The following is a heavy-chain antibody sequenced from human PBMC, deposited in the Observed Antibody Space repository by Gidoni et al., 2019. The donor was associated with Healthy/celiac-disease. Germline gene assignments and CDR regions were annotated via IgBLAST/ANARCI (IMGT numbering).Heavy chain of an antibody. J-gene: IGHJ3*02. V-gene: IGHV4-39*02. CDR3: SRDGYSYGYGFDI. Sequence: GGSISSSSYYWGWSRQPPGKGLEWIGSIYYSGSTYYNPSLKSRATISVDTSKNQFSLKRSSVTAADTAVYYCSRDGYSYGYGFDIWGQGTMVTVSS. CDR2: IYYSGST. CDR1: GGSISSSSYY. D-gene: IGHD5-18*01.